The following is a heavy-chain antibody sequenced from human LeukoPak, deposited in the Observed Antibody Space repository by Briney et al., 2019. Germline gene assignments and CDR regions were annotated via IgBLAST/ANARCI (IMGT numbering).Heavy chain of an antibody. V-gene: IGHV4-61*08. CDR2: SYHSGIT. Sequence: SETLSLTCTVSGDPISSHSDYKWTWIRQPPGKGLEWIGYSYHSGITNYNPSLKSRVTISVDTSKNQFSLKLTSVTAADTAVYYCAREYSGFDYWGQGTLVTVSS. CDR1: GDPISSHSDY. CDR3: AREYSGFDY. D-gene: IGHD5-12*01. J-gene: IGHJ4*02.